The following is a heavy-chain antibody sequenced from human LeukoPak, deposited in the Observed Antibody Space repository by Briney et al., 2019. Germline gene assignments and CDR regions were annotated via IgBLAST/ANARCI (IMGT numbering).Heavy chain of an antibody. J-gene: IGHJ5*02. CDR2: FSAYNGNT. D-gene: IGHD3-10*01. CDR1: GYTFTSYG. CDR3: ARANVLLWFGELSASLYNWFDP. V-gene: IGHV1-18*01. Sequence: ASVKVSCKASGYTFTSYGISWVRQAPGQGLEWMGWFSAYNGNTNYAQKLQGRVTMTTDTSTSTAYMELRSLRSDDTAVYYCARANVLLWFGELSASLYNWFDPWGQGTLVTVSS.